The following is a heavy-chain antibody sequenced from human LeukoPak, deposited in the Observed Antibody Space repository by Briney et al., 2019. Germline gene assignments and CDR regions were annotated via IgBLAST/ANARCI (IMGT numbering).Heavy chain of an antibody. CDR2: IYNTGST. D-gene: IGHD3-22*01. Sequence: PSQTLSLTCTVSGGSISSGDYYWSWIRQHPGKGLAWIGYIYNTGSTYYNPSLKSRLTISLDTSKNQFSLRLSSVTAADTAVYYCARDVHYYDSSGSPIGYFDYWGQGTLVTVSS. J-gene: IGHJ4*02. CDR3: ARDVHYYDSSGSPIGYFDY. V-gene: IGHV4-31*03. CDR1: GGSISSGDYY.